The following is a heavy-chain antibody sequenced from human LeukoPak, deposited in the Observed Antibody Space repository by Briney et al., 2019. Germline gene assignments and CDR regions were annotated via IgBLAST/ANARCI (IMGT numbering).Heavy chain of an antibody. CDR1: GGSISSYY. CDR2: IYYSGST. D-gene: IGHD2-15*01. V-gene: IGHV4-59*01. Sequence: TLSLTCTVSGGSISSYYWSWIRQPPGKGLEWMGYIYYSGSTNYNPSLKSRVTISVDTSKNQFSLKLSSVTAADTAVYYCARDTHYYGMDVWGQGTTVTVSS. J-gene: IGHJ6*02. CDR3: ARDTHYYGMDV.